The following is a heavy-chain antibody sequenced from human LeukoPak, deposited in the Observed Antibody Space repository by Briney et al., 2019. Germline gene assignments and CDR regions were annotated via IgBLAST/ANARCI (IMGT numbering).Heavy chain of an antibody. J-gene: IGHJ4*02. V-gene: IGHV3-23*01. CDR3: AKELYISPDTVGFDY. CDR2: ISGRADRT. CDR1: GFTFSSNA. Sequence: GGSLRLSCAASGFTFSSNAMSWVRQAPGRGLEWVSAISGRADRTYYAESVKGRFTISRDNSKNTLYLQMDSLRAEDTAVYFCAKELYISPDTVGFDYWGQETLVTVSS. D-gene: IGHD4-23*01.